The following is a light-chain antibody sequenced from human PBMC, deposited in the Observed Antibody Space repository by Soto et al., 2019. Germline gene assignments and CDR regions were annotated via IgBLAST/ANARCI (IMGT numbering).Light chain of an antibody. CDR1: SSDVGGDNY. J-gene: IGLJ1*01. V-gene: IGLV2-14*01. Sequence: QSALTQPASVSGSPGQSITISCTGNSSDVGGDNYVSWYQQHPGTAPKLMIYEVSTRPSGVSNRFSGSKAGNTASLTIAGLQAEDAAYYYCSSYTSSSTLVFGTGTKLTVL. CDR3: SSYTSSSTLV. CDR2: EVS.